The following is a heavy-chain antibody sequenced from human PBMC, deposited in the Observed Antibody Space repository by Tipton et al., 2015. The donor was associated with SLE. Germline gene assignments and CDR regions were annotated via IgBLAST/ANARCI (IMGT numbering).Heavy chain of an antibody. V-gene: IGHV3-30*18. J-gene: IGHJ4*02. CDR1: GFSVNTHG. D-gene: IGHD3-10*01. CDR2: ASHERCMT. CDR3: AKPLLAGISGDFDR. Sequence: SLRLSCVASGFSVNTHGMQWVRQTPGKGLEWVAFASHERCMTRYADSLKGRFIISKDNSRNTVHLQLISLRNEDSAVYYCAKPLLAGISGDFDRLGQVALVTVTS.